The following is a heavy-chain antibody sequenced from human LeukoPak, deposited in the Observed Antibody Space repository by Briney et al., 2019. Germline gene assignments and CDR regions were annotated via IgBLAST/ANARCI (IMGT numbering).Heavy chain of an antibody. J-gene: IGHJ4*02. CDR3: AKGVGSSPGAGYDN. V-gene: IGHV3-21*01. CDR2: ISSVVTDI. D-gene: IGHD3-22*01. CDR1: RFTFSGYS. Sequence: PGGSLRLSCAASRFTFSGYSMTWVRQAPGQGLEWVSSISSVVTDIYYADSVKGRFTISRDNAKNSLYLQMDSLKAEDTAVYFCAKGVGSSPGAGYDNWGQGTLVTVSS.